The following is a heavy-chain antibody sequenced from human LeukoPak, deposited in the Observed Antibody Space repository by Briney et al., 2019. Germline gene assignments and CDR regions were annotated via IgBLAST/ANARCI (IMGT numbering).Heavy chain of an antibody. CDR3: AHFRGGAFDF. V-gene: IGHV4-39*01. Sequence: SETLSLTCTVSGGSISSSSYYWGWIRQPPGKGLEWIGSVYYSGSTYYNPSLKSRVTISVDTSKNQFALKLRSVNAADTAVYYCAHFRGGAFDFWGQGTMVAVSA. CDR2: VYYSGST. CDR1: GGSISSSSYY. J-gene: IGHJ3*01. D-gene: IGHD3-16*01.